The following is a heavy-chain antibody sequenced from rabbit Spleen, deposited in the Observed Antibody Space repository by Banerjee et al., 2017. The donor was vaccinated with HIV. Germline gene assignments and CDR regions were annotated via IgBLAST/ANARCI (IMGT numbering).Heavy chain of an antibody. CDR2: GYPDGIGST. J-gene: IGHJ4*01. V-gene: IGHV1S40*01. CDR1: GFSFSTSYY. D-gene: IGHD2-1*01. Sequence: QSLEESGGDMVKPGASLTLTCTASGFSFSTSYYMCWVRQAPGKGLEWIGCGYPDGIGSTAYAVLAKGRFAISKSSSNTVNLQVTRLTTADTANYFCARGFAAMAIVITGFYLTLWGPGTLVTVS. CDR3: ARGFAAMAIVITGFYLTL.